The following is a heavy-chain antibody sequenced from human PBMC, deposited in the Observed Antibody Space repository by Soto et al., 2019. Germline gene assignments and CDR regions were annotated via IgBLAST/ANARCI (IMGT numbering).Heavy chain of an antibody. V-gene: IGHV2-5*02. CDR2: IYWDDDK. CDR3: ANTMGWNWFAP. CDR1: GFSLNTDGVA. Sequence: QITLKESGPTLVKPTQTLTLTCTFSGFSLNTDGVAVGWIRQPPGKALEWLALIYWDDDKRYNPSLKTRLTGTKDTSKNQVVLTMTNMDPVDTATYYCANTMGWNWFAPWGQGTLVTVSP. J-gene: IGHJ5*02. D-gene: IGHD1-1*01.